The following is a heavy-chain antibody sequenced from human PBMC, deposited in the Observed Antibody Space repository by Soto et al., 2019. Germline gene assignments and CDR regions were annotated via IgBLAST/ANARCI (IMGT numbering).Heavy chain of an antibody. CDR3: ARGIWYFDL. V-gene: IGHV3-11*01. J-gene: IGHJ2*01. CDR1: GFTFSVYY. Sequence: QVQLVESGGGLVKTGGSRRLSCAASGFTFSVYYMSWIRQGPGKGLELLAFISRSGTTMEYADSVKGRFSISRDNANNSVFLQRNSLRADDTAVYFCARGIWYFDLWGRGTLVTVSS. CDR2: ISRSGTTM.